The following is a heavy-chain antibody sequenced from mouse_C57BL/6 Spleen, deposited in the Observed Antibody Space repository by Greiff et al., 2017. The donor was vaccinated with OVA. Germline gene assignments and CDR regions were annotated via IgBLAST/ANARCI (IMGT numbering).Heavy chain of an antibody. CDR2: IDPNSGGT. CDR3: ARKADDDYDARGWYFDV. J-gene: IGHJ1*03. V-gene: IGHV1-72*01. D-gene: IGHD2-4*01. Sequence: QVQLKESGAELVKPGASVKLSCKASGYTFTSYWMHWVKQRPGRGLEWIGRIDPNSGGTKYNEKFKSKATLPVDKPSSTAYMQLSSLTSEDSAVYYCARKADDDYDARGWYFDVWGTGTTVTVSS. CDR1: GYTFTSYW.